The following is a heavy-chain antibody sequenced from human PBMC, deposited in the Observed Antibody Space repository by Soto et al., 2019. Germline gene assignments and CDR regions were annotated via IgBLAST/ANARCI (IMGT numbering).Heavy chain of an antibody. CDR2: ISGSGGST. D-gene: IGHD3-3*01. J-gene: IGHJ6*03. CDR1: GFTFSSYA. Sequence: GGSLRLSCAASGFTFSSYAMSWVRQAPGKGLEWVSAISGSGGSTYYADSVKGRFTISRDNSKNTLYLQMNSLRAEDTAVYYCAKCPGRDFWSGYYTGYYYYYYMDVWGKGTTVTVSS. CDR3: AKCPGRDFWSGYYTGYYYYYYMDV. V-gene: IGHV3-23*01.